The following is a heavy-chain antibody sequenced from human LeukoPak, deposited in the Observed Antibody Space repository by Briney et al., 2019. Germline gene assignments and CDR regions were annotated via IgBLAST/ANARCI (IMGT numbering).Heavy chain of an antibody. J-gene: IGHJ3*02. V-gene: IGHV4-4*07. CDR2: IYSSGST. D-gene: IGHD6-6*01. CDR1: GGSISTYY. CDR3: ARVTYSSSSMSLDAFDI. Sequence: SETLSLTCTVSGGSISTYYWSWIRQPAGKGLEWIGRIYSSGSTNYNPSLKSRVTMSVDTSKNQFSLKLSSVTAADTAVYYCARVTYSSSSMSLDAFDIWGQGIMVTVSS.